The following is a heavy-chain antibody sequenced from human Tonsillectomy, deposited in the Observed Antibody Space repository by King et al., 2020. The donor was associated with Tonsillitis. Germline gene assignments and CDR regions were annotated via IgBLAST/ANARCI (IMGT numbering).Heavy chain of an antibody. CDR1: GFTFTSYE. Sequence: VQLVESGGGLVQPGGSLRLSCAASGFTFTSYEMNWVRQAPGKGLEWVSYISSSGNTIYYADSVKGRFTISRDNAKNSLYLQMNSLRAEDTAVYYCARGPKTTVVFDYWGQGTLVTVSS. V-gene: IGHV3-48*03. J-gene: IGHJ4*02. D-gene: IGHD4-23*01. CDR2: ISSSGNTI. CDR3: ARGPKTTVVFDY.